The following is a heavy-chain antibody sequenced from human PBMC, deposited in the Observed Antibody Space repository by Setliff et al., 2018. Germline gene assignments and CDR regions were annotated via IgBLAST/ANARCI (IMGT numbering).Heavy chain of an antibody. V-gene: IGHV4-39*01. CDR1: GASISSGTYY. J-gene: IGHJ5*02. CDR3: ASRYCSSTNCWNWFDP. D-gene: IGHD2-2*01. Sequence: PSETLSLTCTVPGASISSGTYYWGWIRQPPGKGLEWIGRIHYLGTTYSNASLASRLTMSVDTSKNQFSLRLTSVTAADTAVYYCASRYCSSTNCWNWFDPWGQGTLVTVSS. CDR2: IHYLGTT.